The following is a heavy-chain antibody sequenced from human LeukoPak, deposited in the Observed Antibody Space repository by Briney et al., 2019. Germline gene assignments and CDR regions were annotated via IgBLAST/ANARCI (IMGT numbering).Heavy chain of an antibody. CDR3: ARGDATIPFDY. J-gene: IGHJ4*02. CDR2: TSYDGSNK. D-gene: IGHD5-12*01. V-gene: IGHV3-30-3*01. Sequence: PGKSLRLSCAASGFTFSSYAMHWVRQAPGKGLEWVAVTSYDGSNKYYADSVKGRFTISRDNSKNTLYLQMNSLRAEDTAVYYCARGDATIPFDYWGQGTLVTVSS. CDR1: GFTFSSYA.